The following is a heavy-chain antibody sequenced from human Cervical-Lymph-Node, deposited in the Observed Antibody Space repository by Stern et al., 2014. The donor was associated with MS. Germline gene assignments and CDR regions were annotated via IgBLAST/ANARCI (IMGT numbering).Heavy chain of an antibody. V-gene: IGHV3-30*03. CDR3: ARDPRNWNDAHYGLDV. Sequence: VQLLESGGGVVQPGRSLRLSCAASGFTFSHYGMHWVRQAPGKGLEWVAVISYDGTNKYYADSVKGRFTISRDSSKNTLYLQMSSLRAEDTAVYYCARDPRNWNDAHYGLDVWGQGTTVSVSS. D-gene: IGHD1-1*01. J-gene: IGHJ6*02. CDR1: GFTFSHYG. CDR2: ISYDGTNK.